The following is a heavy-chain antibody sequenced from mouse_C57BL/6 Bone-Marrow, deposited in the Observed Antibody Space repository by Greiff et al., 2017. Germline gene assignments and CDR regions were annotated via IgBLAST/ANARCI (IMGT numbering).Heavy chain of an antibody. Sequence: QVQLQQPGAELVMPGASVKLSCKASGYTFTSYWMHWVKQRPGQGLEWIGEIDPSDSYTNYNQKFKGKSTLTVYKSSSTAYMQLSSLTSEDSAVYYCAREPTYYGYDGGYFDVWGTGTTVTVSS. CDR3: AREPTYYGYDGGYFDV. D-gene: IGHD2-9*01. CDR1: GYTFTSYW. CDR2: IDPSDSYT. J-gene: IGHJ1*03. V-gene: IGHV1-69*01.